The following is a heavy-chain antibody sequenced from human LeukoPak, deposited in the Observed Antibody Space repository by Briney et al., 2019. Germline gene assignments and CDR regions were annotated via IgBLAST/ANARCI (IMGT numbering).Heavy chain of an antibody. CDR2: IKEDGSAQ. J-gene: IGHJ4*02. D-gene: IGHD3-9*01. V-gene: IGHV3-7*01. Sequence: GGSLRLSCVASGFTFSRDWMSWVRQAPGKGLEWAANIKEDGSAQYYADSVKGRFTISRDNTKNSLYLQMNSLTAEDTAMYYCAKDGDGYHNWGQGALVTVSS. CDR1: GFTFSRDW. CDR3: AKDGDGYHN.